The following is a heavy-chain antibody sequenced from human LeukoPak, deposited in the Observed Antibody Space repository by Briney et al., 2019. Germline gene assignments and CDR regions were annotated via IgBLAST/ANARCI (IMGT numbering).Heavy chain of an antibody. CDR3: ARGTLLPVLDY. CDR1: GFTFSRYW. Sequence: GGSLRLSCAASGFTFSRYWMNWVRQARGKGLEWVANIKEDGSEKYYVNSVKGQFTISRDNAENSLYLQMNTLRADDTAVYYCARGTLLPVLDYWGQGTLVTVSS. CDR2: IKEDGSEK. J-gene: IGHJ4*02. V-gene: IGHV3-7*03. D-gene: IGHD2-15*01.